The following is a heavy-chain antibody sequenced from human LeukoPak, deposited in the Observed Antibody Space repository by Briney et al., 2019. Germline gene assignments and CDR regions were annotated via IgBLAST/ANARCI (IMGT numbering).Heavy chain of an antibody. Sequence: ASVKVSCKASGYTFTSYAMHWVRQAPGQRLEWMGWINAGNGNTKYSQKFQGRVTITRDTSASTAYMELSSLRSEDTAVYYCARRASDIAVAGDFDYWGQGTLVTVSS. V-gene: IGHV1-3*01. CDR1: GYTFTSYA. CDR3: ARRASDIAVAGDFDY. D-gene: IGHD6-19*01. J-gene: IGHJ4*02. CDR2: INAGNGNT.